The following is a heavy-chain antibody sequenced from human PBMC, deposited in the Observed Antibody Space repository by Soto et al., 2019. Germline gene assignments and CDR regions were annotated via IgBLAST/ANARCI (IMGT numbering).Heavy chain of an antibody. V-gene: IGHV3-53*02. CDR2: IYSGGST. Sequence: EVQLVETGGGLIQPGGSLRLSCAASGFTVSSNYMSWVRQAPGKGLEWVSVIYSGGSTYYADSVKGRFTISRDNSKNTLYLQMNSLRAEDTAVYYCARQAARHLGFDYWGQGTLVTVSS. CDR3: ARQAARHLGFDY. J-gene: IGHJ4*02. CDR1: GFTVSSNY. D-gene: IGHD6-6*01.